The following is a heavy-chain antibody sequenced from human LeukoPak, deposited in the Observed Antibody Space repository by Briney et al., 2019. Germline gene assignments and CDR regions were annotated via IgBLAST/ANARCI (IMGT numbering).Heavy chain of an antibody. J-gene: IGHJ4*02. CDR2: IKQDGSEK. V-gene: IGHV3-7*01. CDR3: ASGTVITFGGVPN. D-gene: IGHD3-16*01. Sequence: PGGSLRLSCAASGFTFSSYWMSWVRQAPGKGLEWVANIKQDGSEKYYVDSVKGRFTISRDNAKNSLYLQMNSLRAEDTAVYYCASGTVITFGGVPNWGQGTLATVSS. CDR1: GFTFSSYW.